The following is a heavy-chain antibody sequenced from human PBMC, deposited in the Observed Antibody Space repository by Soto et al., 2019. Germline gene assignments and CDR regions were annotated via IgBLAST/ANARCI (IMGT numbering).Heavy chain of an antibody. CDR1: GGSISGSSYY. CDR2: IYYSGST. J-gene: IGHJ5*02. V-gene: IGHV4-39*01. CDR3: ASPKIAFYKWFDP. Sequence: SDTLSLTCTVSGGSISGSSYYWGWIRQPPGKGLEWIGSIYYSGSTYYNPSLKSRVTISVDTSKNQFSLKLSSVTAADTAVYYCASPKIAFYKWFDPWGQGTLVTVS. D-gene: IGHD3-3*02.